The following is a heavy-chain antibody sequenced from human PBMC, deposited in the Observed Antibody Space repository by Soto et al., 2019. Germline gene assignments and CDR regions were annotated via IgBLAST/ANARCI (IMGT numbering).Heavy chain of an antibody. CDR1: GFTFSSYS. Sequence: GGSLRLSCAASGFTFSSYSMNWVRQAPGKGLEWVSYISSSSSTIYYADSVKGRFTISRDNAKNSLYLQMNSLRDEDTAVYYCARAPTHSSGWYPYYFDYWGQGTLVTVSS. V-gene: IGHV3-48*02. CDR2: ISSSSSTI. CDR3: ARAPTHSSGWYPYYFDY. J-gene: IGHJ4*02. D-gene: IGHD6-19*01.